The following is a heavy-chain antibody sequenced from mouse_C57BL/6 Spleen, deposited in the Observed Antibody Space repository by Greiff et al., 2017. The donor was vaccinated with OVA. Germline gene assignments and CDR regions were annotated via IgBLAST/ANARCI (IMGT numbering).Heavy chain of an antibody. CDR2: INPNNGGT. D-gene: IGHD2-1*01. CDR1: GYTFTDYN. CDR3: APIYYGNYYYAMDY. J-gene: IGHJ4*01. Sequence: EVQLQQSGPELVKPGASVKMSCKASGYTFTDYNMHWVKQSHGKSLEWIGYINPNNGGTSYNQKFKGKATLTVNKSSSTAYMELRSLTSEDSAVYYCAPIYYGNYYYAMDYWGQGTSVTVSS. V-gene: IGHV1-22*01.